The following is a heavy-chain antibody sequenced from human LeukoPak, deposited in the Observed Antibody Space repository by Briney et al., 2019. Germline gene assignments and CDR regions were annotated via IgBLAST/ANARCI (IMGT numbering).Heavy chain of an antibody. V-gene: IGHV3-53*01. CDR3: ASRDRGYYYGMDV. CDR1: GLTVSSNY. CDR2: IDRGGST. Sequence: GGSLRLSCAASGLTVSSNYMSWVRQAPGKGLEWVSIIDRGGSTYYADSVKGRFTISRDNSKSTLYLQMNSLRGEDTAVYYCASRDRGYYYGMDVWGQGTTVTVSS. D-gene: IGHD5-24*01. J-gene: IGHJ6*02.